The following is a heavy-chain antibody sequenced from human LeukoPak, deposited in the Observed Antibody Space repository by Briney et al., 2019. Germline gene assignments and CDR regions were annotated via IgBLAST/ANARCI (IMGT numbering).Heavy chain of an antibody. Sequence: AGGSLRLSCAASGFTFSSYGMHWVRQAPGKGLEWVAVISYDGSNKYYADSVKGRFTISRDNSKNTLYLQMNSLRAEDTAVYYCATDIVVVPAANTDYWGQGTLVTVSS. V-gene: IGHV3-30*03. CDR2: ISYDGSNK. CDR1: GFTFSSYG. CDR3: ATDIVVVPAANTDY. D-gene: IGHD2-2*01. J-gene: IGHJ4*02.